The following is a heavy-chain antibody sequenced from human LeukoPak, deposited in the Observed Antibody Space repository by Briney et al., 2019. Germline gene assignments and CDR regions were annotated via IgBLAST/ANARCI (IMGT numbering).Heavy chain of an antibody. J-gene: IGHJ4*02. CDR2: ISHDGRTK. CDR1: GFNFDNFA. V-gene: IGHV3-30*04. CDR3: ARPSPPGDGYNPPDH. Sequence: GGSLTLSCVVSGFNFDNFAMHWVRQPLGKGLEWVAVISHDGRTKYYADSMKGRITISRDNSKNTLFLQMNNLRSEDTAVYFCARPSPPGDGYNPPDHWGQGTLVTVSS. D-gene: IGHD5-24*01.